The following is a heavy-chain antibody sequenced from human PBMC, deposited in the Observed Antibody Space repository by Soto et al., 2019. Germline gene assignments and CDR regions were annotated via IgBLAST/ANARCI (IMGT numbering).Heavy chain of an antibody. Sequence: QVQLVESGGGVVQPGRSLRLSCAASGFTFSSYGMHWVRQAPGKGLEWVAVISYDGSNKYYADSVKGRFTISRDNSKNTLYLQMNSLRAEDTAVYYCAKEVAAAGTRWFDPWGQGTLVTVSS. CDR2: ISYDGSNK. D-gene: IGHD6-13*01. V-gene: IGHV3-30*18. CDR3: AKEVAAAGTRWFDP. J-gene: IGHJ5*02. CDR1: GFTFSSYG.